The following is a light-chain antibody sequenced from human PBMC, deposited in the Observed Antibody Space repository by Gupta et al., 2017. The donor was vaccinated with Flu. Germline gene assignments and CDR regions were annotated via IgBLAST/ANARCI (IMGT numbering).Light chain of an antibody. V-gene: IGLV1-51*02. Sequence: QSVLTQPPSVSAAPGQKVTISCSGSSSNIGNNYVSWYQPPPGTAPKLLIYENNKRPSGIPERFSGSKYGTSATLVITGLQAGEEADYYWDTGHSSRNVGVFGGGTKLTVL. J-gene: IGLJ3*02. CDR3: DTGHSSRNVGV. CDR2: ENN. CDR1: SSNIGNNY.